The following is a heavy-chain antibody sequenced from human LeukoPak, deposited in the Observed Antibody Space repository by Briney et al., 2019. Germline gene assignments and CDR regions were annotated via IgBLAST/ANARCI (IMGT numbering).Heavy chain of an antibody. D-gene: IGHD6-13*01. Sequence: SETLSLTCTVSGGSISSYYWSWIRQPPGKGLEWIGYIYYSGSTNYNPSLKSRVTISVDTSKNQFSLKLSSVTAADTAVYYCTRSGSSSWYHAFDIWGQGTMVTVSS. J-gene: IGHJ3*02. CDR3: TRSGSSSWYHAFDI. V-gene: IGHV4-59*01. CDR1: GGSISSYY. CDR2: IYYSGST.